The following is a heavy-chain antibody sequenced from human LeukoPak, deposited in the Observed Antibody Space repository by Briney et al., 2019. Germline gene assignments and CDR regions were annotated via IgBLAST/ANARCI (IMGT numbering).Heavy chain of an antibody. Sequence: PSQTLSLTCTVSGGSISSGGYYWSWIRQHPGKGLEWIGYIYYSGSTYYNPSLKSRVTISVDMSKNQFSLKLSSVTAADTAVYYCARGRRRQQLVGFDPWGQGTLVTVSS. D-gene: IGHD6-13*01. CDR3: ARGRRRQQLVGFDP. CDR1: GGSISSGGYY. CDR2: IYYSGST. J-gene: IGHJ5*02. V-gene: IGHV4-31*03.